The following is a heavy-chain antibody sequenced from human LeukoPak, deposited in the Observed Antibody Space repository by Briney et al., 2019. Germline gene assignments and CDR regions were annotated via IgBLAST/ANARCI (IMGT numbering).Heavy chain of an antibody. CDR2: IYPGDSET. J-gene: IGHJ4*02. CDR1: GYIFTSSW. V-gene: IGHV5-51*01. D-gene: IGHD6-19*01. Sequence: GESLKISCKPSGYIFTSSWIGWVRQMPGKGLEWMGIIYPGDSETIYSPSFQGQVTISVDKSFSTAYLQWSSLKASDTATYYCARQYITGWQSFDYWGQGTLVTVSS. CDR3: ARQYITGWQSFDY.